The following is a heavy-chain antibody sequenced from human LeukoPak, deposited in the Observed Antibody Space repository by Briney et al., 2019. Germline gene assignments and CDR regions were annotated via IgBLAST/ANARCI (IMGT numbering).Heavy chain of an antibody. CDR1: GFTFSSYG. CDR2: IRYDGSDK. Sequence: GGSLRLSCAASGFTFSSYGMHWVRQAPGKGLEWVAFIRYDGSDKYYADSVKGRFTISRDNSKNTLYLQMNSLRAEDTAVYYCARDPYSGTYGDTYYYYMDVWGKGTTVTISS. CDR3: ARDPYSGTYGDTYYYYMDV. V-gene: IGHV3-30*02. D-gene: IGHD1-26*01. J-gene: IGHJ6*03.